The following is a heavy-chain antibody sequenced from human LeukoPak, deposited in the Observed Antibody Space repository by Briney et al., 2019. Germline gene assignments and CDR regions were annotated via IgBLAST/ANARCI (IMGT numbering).Heavy chain of an antibody. CDR1: GFTFSDYY. CDR3: AGGGKTGTHYYYGMDV. J-gene: IGHJ6*02. Sequence: GGSLRLSCAASGFTFSDYYMSWIRQAPGKGLEWVSYISSSGSTIYYADSVKGRFTISRDNAKNSLYLQMNSLRAEDTAVYYCAGGGKTGTHYYYGMDVWGQGTTVTVSS. D-gene: IGHD3-16*01. V-gene: IGHV3-11*01. CDR2: ISSSGSTI.